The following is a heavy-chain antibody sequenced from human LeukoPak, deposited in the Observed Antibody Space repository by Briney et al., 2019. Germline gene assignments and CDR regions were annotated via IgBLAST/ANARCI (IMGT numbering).Heavy chain of an antibody. CDR1: GDSVSGNSAA. V-gene: IGHV6-1*01. Sequence: SQTLSLTCAISGDSVSGNSAAWNWIRQSPSRGLEWLGRTYYRSKWYNDHAVSVKSRITISPDTSKNQFSLQLNFVTPEDTAVYYCARTTVVATAINYYDVFDTWGQGKMVTVSS. D-gene: IGHD2-21*02. J-gene: IGHJ3*02. CDR3: ARTTVVATAINYYDVFDT. CDR2: TYYRSKWYN.